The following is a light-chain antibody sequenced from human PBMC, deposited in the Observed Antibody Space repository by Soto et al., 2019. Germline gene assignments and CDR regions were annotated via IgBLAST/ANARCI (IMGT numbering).Light chain of an antibody. CDR1: SSDVGDYNY. Sequence: QAVVTQPASVSGSPGQSITISCTGTSSDVGDYNYVSWYQQHPGKAPKFMIYDVTIRPSGVSNRFSGSKSGNTASLTISGLQAEDEADYYCSSYTSSSRYVFGTGTKLTVL. V-gene: IGLV2-14*01. J-gene: IGLJ1*01. CDR3: SSYTSSSRYV. CDR2: DVT.